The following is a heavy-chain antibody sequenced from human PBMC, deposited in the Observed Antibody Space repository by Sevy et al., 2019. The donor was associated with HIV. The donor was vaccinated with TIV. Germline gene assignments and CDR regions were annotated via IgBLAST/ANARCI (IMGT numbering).Heavy chain of an antibody. Sequence: GGSLRLSCAASGFTFSGSAMHWVRQASGKGLEWVGRIRSKANSYATAYAASVKGRFTISRDDSKNTAYLQMDSLKTEDTAMYYCTSWSSSCPNDYWGQGTLVTVSS. D-gene: IGHD2-2*01. CDR3: TSWSSSCPNDY. CDR1: GFTFSGSA. V-gene: IGHV3-73*01. CDR2: IRSKANSYAT. J-gene: IGHJ4*02.